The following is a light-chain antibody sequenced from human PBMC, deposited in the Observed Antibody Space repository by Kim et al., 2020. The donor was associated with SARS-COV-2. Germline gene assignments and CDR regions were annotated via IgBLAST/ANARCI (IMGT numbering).Light chain of an antibody. CDR2: AAS. V-gene: IGKV1-27*01. CDR3: QKYNRSPCT. J-gene: IGKJ1*01. CDR1: QDIKNY. Sequence: DIQMAQSPSSLSASVGDRVTITCRASQDIKNYLAWYRQKPGKVPEVLIYAASILQSGVPSRISGSGSGTDFTLTINSLQPEDVATYYCQKYNRSPCTFGQGTKVDIK.